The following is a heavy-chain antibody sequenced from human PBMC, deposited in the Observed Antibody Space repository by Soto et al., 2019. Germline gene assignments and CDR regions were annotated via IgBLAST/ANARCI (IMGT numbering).Heavy chain of an antibody. Sequence: PGGSLRLSCAASGFTFSSYGMHWVRQAPGKGLEWVAVISYDGSNKYYADSVKGRFTISRDNSKNTLYLQMNSLRAEDTAVYYCVKTKASAAAGTRGEYYYYYGMDVWGQGTTVTVSS. J-gene: IGHJ6*02. CDR2: ISYDGSNK. V-gene: IGHV3-30*18. CDR3: VKTKASAAAGTRGEYYYYYGMDV. D-gene: IGHD6-13*01. CDR1: GFTFSSYG.